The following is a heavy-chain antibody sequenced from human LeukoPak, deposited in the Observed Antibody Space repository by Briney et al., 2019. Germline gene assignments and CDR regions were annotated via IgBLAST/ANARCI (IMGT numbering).Heavy chain of an antibody. CDR3: ARADRLDGGPYLIGP. CDR1: GFTFTDHY. Sequence: GASVKVSCKSSGFTFTDHYIHWVRQGPGQGLEWMGYIGPHSTFTSSPQEFQGRVTMTRDASMSTAYMELTRLTSDDTAIYYCARADRLDGGPYLIGPWGQGTLVTVSS. D-gene: IGHD2-21*01. CDR2: IGPHSTFT. J-gene: IGHJ5*02. V-gene: IGHV1-2*02.